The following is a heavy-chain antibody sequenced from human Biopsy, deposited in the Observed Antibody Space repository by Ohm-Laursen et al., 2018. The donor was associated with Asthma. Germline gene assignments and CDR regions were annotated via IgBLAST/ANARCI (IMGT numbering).Heavy chain of an antibody. CDR1: GFTVSRDH. V-gene: IGHV3-53*01. CDR3: ARGDSSGWSHYYFDY. Sequence: SLRLSCAASGFTVSRDHMFWVRQAPGKGLEWVSVIYSGGTSHTADSVRGRFTIPRDFSKNTLHLQMHSLRVEDTAVYYCARGDSSGWSHYYFDYWGREPWSPSPQ. CDR2: IYSGGTS. D-gene: IGHD6-19*01. J-gene: IGHJ4*02.